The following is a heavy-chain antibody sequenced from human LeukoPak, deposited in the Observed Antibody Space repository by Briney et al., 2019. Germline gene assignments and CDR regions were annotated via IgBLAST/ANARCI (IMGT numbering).Heavy chain of an antibody. CDR2: IKQDGSEK. CDR3: AREEDTYYYDSSGYDDY. CDR1: GFTFSSYW. D-gene: IGHD3-22*01. Sequence: GGSLRLSCAASGFTFSSYWMSWVRQAPGKGLEWVANIKQDGSEKYYVDSVKGRFIISRDNAKNSLYLQMNSLRAEDTAVYYCAREEDTYYYDSSGYDDYWGQGTLVTVSS. J-gene: IGHJ4*02. V-gene: IGHV3-7*01.